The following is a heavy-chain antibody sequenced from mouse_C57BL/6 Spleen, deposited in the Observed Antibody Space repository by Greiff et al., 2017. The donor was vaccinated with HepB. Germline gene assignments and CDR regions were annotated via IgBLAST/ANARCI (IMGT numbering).Heavy chain of an antibody. CDR3: ARIPLYYDYEGYAMDY. CDR2: IWTGGGT. V-gene: IGHV2-9-1*01. D-gene: IGHD2-4*01. CDR1: GFSLTSYA. J-gene: IGHJ4*01. Sequence: VQGVESGPGLVAPSQSLSITCTVSGFSLTSYAISWVRQPPGKGLEWLGVIWTGGGTNYNSALKSRLSISKDNSKSQVFLKMNSLQTDDTARYYCARIPLYYDYEGYAMDYWGQGTSVTVSS.